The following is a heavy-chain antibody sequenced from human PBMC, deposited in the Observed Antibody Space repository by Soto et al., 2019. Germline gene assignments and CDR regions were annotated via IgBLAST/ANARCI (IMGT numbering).Heavy chain of an antibody. V-gene: IGHV3-23*01. CDR2: ISGSGGST. J-gene: IGHJ6*02. D-gene: IGHD6-6*01. CDR1: GFTFSSYA. Sequence: GSLRLSCAASGFTFSSYAMSWVRQAPGKGLEWVSAISGSGGSTYYADSVKGRFTISRDNSKNTLYLQMNSLRAEDTAVYYCAKVTVAARPDGYYYGMDVWGQGTTVT. CDR3: AKVTVAARPDGYYYGMDV.